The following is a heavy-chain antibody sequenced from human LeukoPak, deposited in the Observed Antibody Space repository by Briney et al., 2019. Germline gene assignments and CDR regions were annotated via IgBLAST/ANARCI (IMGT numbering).Heavy chain of an antibody. CDR2: INHSGST. J-gene: IGHJ2*01. CDR3: ARTLYYDILTGYTNLYWYFDL. Sequence: SETLSLTCAVYGGSFSGYYWSWIRQPPGKGLEWIGEINHSGSTNYNPSLKSRVTISVDTSKNQFPLKLSSVTAADTAVYYCARTLYYDILTGYTNLYWYFDLWGRGTLVTVSS. CDR1: GGSFSGYY. D-gene: IGHD3-9*01. V-gene: IGHV4-34*01.